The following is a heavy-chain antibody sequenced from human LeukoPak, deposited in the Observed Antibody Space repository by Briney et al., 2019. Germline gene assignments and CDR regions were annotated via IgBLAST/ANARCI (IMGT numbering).Heavy chain of an antibody. CDR3: ARTIKSGNYYWFDP. D-gene: IGHD1-26*01. J-gene: IGHJ5*02. CDR1: GGSISNYY. V-gene: IGHV4-59*01. Sequence: SETLSLTCTVSGGSISNYYWSWIRQPPGEGLEWIGFISYTGSTNYNPSLKSRVTVSVDTSKDQFSLKVTSVTAADTAVYYCARTIKSGNYYWFDPWGQGTLVTVSS. CDR2: ISYTGST.